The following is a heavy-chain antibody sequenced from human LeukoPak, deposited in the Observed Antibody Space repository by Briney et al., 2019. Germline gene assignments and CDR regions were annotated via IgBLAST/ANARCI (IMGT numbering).Heavy chain of an antibody. CDR3: ARHVGPIAARPPGWFDP. CDR2: IYHSGST. V-gene: IGHV4-38-2*01. D-gene: IGHD6-6*01. Sequence: SETLSLTCAVSGYSISSGYYWGWIRQPPGKGLEWIGSIYHSGSTYYNPSLKSRVTISVDTSENQFSLKLSSVTAADTAVYYCARHVGPIAARPPGWFDPWGQGTLVTVSS. J-gene: IGHJ5*02. CDR1: GYSISSGYY.